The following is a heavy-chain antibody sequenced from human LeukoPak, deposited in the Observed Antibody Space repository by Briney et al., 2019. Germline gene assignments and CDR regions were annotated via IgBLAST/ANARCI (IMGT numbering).Heavy chain of an antibody. D-gene: IGHD6-6*01. J-gene: IGHJ5*02. CDR1: GGSISSYY. Sequence: SETLSLTCTVSGGSISSYYWSWIRQPPGKGLEWIGYIYTSGSTNYNPSLKSRVTISVDTSKNQFSLKLSSVTAADTAVYYCARLHTMTYSSSSVWFDPWGQGTLVTVSS. V-gene: IGHV4-4*09. CDR2: IYTSGST. CDR3: ARLHTMTYSSSSVWFDP.